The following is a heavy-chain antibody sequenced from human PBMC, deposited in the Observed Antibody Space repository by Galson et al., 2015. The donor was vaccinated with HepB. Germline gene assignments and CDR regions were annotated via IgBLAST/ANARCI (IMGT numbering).Heavy chain of an antibody. CDR1: GYTFTTYP. CDR3: ARGLGLWASSGWYVPGGGNWFDP. D-gene: IGHD6-13*01. J-gene: IGHJ5*02. CDR2: INLGNGNT. Sequence: SVKVSCKASGYTFTTYPIHWVRQAPGQGLEWMGWINLGNGNTKYSQRFQGRVMFSRDTSASTAYMEVSSLRSEDTAVCYCARGLGLWASSGWYVPGGGNWFDPWGQGTLVTVSS. V-gene: IGHV1-3*01.